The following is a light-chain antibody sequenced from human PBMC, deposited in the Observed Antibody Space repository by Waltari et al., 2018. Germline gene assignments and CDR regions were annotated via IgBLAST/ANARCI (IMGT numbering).Light chain of an antibody. V-gene: IGKV1-5*01. J-gene: IGKJ3*01. CDR2: DAS. CDR1: QFISTW. Sequence: IQMTQSPSTLSASVGDRVTITCRASQFISTWLAWYQHQPGKAPKLLIYDASKLKSGVPSRFSGSGSGTEFTLTIASLQPDDFATYYCQQYNNYLTFGPGTKVDI. CDR3: QQYNNYLT.